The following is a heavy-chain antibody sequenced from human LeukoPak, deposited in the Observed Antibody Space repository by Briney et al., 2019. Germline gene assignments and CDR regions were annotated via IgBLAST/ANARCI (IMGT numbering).Heavy chain of an antibody. D-gene: IGHD3-16*01. CDR2: IYHSGSA. V-gene: IGHV4-59*01. CDR1: GGSISSYY. CDR3: ARGGQDWFDP. J-gene: IGHJ5*02. Sequence: SETLSLTCTVSGGSISSYYWSWIRQPPGRGLEWIGYIYHSGSANNNPSLKSRVTLSVDTSKNQFSLKLSSVTAADTAVYYCARGGQDWFDPWGQGTLVTVSS.